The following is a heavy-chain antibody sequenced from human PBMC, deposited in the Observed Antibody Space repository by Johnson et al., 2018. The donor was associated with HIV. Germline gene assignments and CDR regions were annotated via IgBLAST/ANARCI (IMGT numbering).Heavy chain of an antibody. V-gene: IGHV3-30*18. Sequence: QVQLVESGGGLVQPGGSLRLSCAASGFTFSSYDMHWVRQAPGKGLEWVAVIAYDGSNKYYADSVKGRFTISRDNSKNTLHLQINSRRAEDTAVYYCAKEKNGYHWTFDIWGQGTMVTVSS. CDR2: IAYDGSNK. CDR1: GFTFSSYD. D-gene: IGHD5-24*01. J-gene: IGHJ3*02. CDR3: AKEKNGYHWTFDI.